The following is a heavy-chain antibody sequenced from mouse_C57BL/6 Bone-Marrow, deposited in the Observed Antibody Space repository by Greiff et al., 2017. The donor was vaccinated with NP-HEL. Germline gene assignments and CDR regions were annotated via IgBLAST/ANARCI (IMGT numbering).Heavy chain of an antibody. J-gene: IGHJ4*01. Sequence: VQRVESGPELVKPGASVKISCKASGYAFSSSWMNWVKQRPGKGLEWIGRIYPGDGDTNYNGKFKGTATLTADKSSSTAYMQLSSLTSEDSAVYFCARWRLRRAMDYWGQGTSVTVSS. CDR3: ARWRLRRAMDY. D-gene: IGHD2-2*01. CDR2: IYPGDGDT. V-gene: IGHV1-82*01. CDR1: GYAFSSSW.